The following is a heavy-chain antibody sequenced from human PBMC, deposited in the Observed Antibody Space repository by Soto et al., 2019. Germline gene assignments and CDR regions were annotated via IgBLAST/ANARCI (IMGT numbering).Heavy chain of an antibody. CDR1: GGSISSYY. J-gene: IGHJ5*02. D-gene: IGHD6-13*01. V-gene: IGHV4-59*01. Sequence: SETLSLTCTVSGGSISSYYWSWIRQPPGKGLEWIGYIYYSGSTNYNPSLKSRVTISVDTSKNQFSLKLSSVTAADTAVYYCARASKGIAAHNWFDPWGQGTLVTVSS. CDR3: ARASKGIAAHNWFDP. CDR2: IYYSGST.